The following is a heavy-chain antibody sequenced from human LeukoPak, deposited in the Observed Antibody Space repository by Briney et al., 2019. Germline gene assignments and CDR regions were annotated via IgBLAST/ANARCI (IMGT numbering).Heavy chain of an antibody. D-gene: IGHD6-13*01. J-gene: IGHJ2*01. CDR1: GGSISRYY. CDR2: IDYSGST. CDR3: ARVYYSSSYDYWYFDL. Sequence: SETLSLTCTVSGGSISRYYWSWIRQPPGKGLEWIGYIDYSGSTNYNRSLKSRVTISVDTSKNQFSLNLSSVSAADTAVYYCARVYYSSSYDYWYFDLWGRGILVTVSS. V-gene: IGHV4-59*01.